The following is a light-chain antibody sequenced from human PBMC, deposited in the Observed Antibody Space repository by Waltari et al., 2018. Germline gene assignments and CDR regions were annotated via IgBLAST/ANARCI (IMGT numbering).Light chain of an antibody. J-gene: IGKJ4*01. Sequence: EIVLTQSPATLSVLPGERATLSCRASQSVTGKLAWYQHKPRQSPRPPIYGASTRATGIPGRFSGSGSGTEFTLTISGLQSEDFAVYFCQQYKNWPPTTPTFGGGTKVEIK. CDR2: GAS. V-gene: IGKV3-15*01. CDR3: QQYKNWPPTTPT. CDR1: QSVTGK.